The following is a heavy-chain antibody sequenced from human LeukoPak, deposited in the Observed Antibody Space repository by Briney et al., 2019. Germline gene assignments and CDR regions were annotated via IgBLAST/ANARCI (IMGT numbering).Heavy chain of an antibody. D-gene: IGHD3-10*01. V-gene: IGHV3-74*01. J-gene: IGHJ4*02. CDR2: INSDGSTT. Sequence: AGGSLRLSCAASGFTFSAYWMHWVRQVPGKGLVWVPHINSDGSTTTYADSVKGRFTISRDNARNTLFLQMKSLRAEDTAVYYCVRDRGGLPVVYWGQGSLVTVSS. CDR1: GFTFSAYW. CDR3: VRDRGGLPVVY.